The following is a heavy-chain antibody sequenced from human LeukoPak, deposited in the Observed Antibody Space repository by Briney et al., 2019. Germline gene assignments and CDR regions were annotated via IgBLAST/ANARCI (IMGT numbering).Heavy chain of an antibody. CDR1: GYTFTGYY. D-gene: IGHD2-2*02. V-gene: IGHV1-2*02. J-gene: IGHJ3*02. Sequence: ASVKVSCKASGYTFTGYYMHLVRQAPGQGLEWMGWINPNSGGTNYAQKFQGRVTMTRDTSISTAYMELSRLRSDDTAVYYCASLSPGYCSSTSCYTGAFDIWGQGTMVTVSS. CDR2: INPNSGGT. CDR3: ASLSPGYCSSTSCYTGAFDI.